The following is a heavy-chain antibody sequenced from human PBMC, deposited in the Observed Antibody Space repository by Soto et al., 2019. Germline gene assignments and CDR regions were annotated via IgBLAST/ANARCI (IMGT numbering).Heavy chain of an antibody. Sequence: GGSLRLSCAASGFTFSSYAMSWVRQAPGKGLEWVSAISGSGGSTYYADSVKGRFTISRDNSKNTPYLQMNSLRAEDTAVYYCAKAVVVVVAATPIYYFDYWGQGTLVTVSS. CDR2: ISGSGGST. D-gene: IGHD2-15*01. CDR1: GFTFSSYA. J-gene: IGHJ4*02. CDR3: AKAVVVVVAATPIYYFDY. V-gene: IGHV3-23*01.